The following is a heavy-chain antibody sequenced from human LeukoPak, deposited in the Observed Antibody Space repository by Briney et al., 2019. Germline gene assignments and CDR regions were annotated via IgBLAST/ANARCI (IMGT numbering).Heavy chain of an antibody. V-gene: IGHV1-18*01. CDR1: GYTFTSYG. CDR2: ISAHNGNT. Sequence: ASVKVSCKASGYTFTSYGISWVRQAPGQGLEWMGWISAHNGNTNYAQKLQGRVTMTTDTSTSTAYMEQRSLRADHTAVYYCAREGWDLGDPLEYWGQGTLVTVSS. J-gene: IGHJ4*02. D-gene: IGHD3-10*01. CDR3: AREGWDLGDPLEY.